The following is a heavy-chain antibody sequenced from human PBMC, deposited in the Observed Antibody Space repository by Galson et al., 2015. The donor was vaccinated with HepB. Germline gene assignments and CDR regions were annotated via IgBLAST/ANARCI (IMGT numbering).Heavy chain of an antibody. D-gene: IGHD2-15*01. CDR3: ARVLLGYCSGGSCYSLDY. V-gene: IGHV1-46*01. CDR2: INPSGGST. CDR1: GYTFTSYY. Sequence: SVKVSCKASGYTFTSYYMHWVRQAPGQGLEWMGIINPSGGSTSYAQKFQGRVTMTRDTSTSTVYMELSSLRSEDTAVYYCARVLLGYCSGGSCYSLDYWGQGTLVTVSS. J-gene: IGHJ4*02.